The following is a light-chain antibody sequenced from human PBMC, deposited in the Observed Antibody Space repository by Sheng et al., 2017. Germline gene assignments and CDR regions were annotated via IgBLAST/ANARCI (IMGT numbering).Light chain of an antibody. Sequence: QAVLTQPPSASGTPGQRVTISCSGSNSNIGNDNVYWYQQLPGTAPKLLIYNDNQRPSGVPDRFSGSKSGTSASLGHQWASGPTDEADYYCAGWDAGLSGYVFGAGTEGHRP. CDR1: NSNIGNDN. V-gene: IGLV1-47*02. J-gene: IGLJ1*01. CDR2: NDN. CDR3: AGWDAGLSGYV.